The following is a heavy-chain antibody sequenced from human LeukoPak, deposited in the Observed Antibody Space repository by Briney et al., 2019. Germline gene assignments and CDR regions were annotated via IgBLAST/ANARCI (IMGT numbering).Heavy chain of an antibody. CDR1: GFTFSSYA. D-gene: IGHD2-2*01. Sequence: PGGSLRLSCAASGFTFSSYAMSWVRQAPGKGLEWVSAISGSGGSTYYADSVKGRFTISRDNSKNTLYLQMNSLRAEDTAVYYCAKDLEDEYQLLGPSDNWFDPWGQGTLVTVSS. CDR2: ISGSGGST. V-gene: IGHV3-23*01. CDR3: AKDLEDEYQLLGPSDNWFDP. J-gene: IGHJ5*02.